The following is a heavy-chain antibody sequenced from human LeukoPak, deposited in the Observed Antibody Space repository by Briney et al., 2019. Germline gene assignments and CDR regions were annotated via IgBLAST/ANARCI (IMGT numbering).Heavy chain of an antibody. CDR3: ARAPYYYDSSGYYYYYYGMDV. V-gene: IGHV4-59*01. D-gene: IGHD3-22*01. CDR2: IYYSGST. J-gene: IGHJ6*02. Sequence: SETLSLTCTVSGGSISSYYWSWIRQPLGKGLEWIGYIYYSGSTNYNPSLKSRVTISVDTSKNQFSLKLRSVTAADTAVYYCARAPYYYDSSGYYYYYYGMDVWGQGTTVTVSS. CDR1: GGSISSYY.